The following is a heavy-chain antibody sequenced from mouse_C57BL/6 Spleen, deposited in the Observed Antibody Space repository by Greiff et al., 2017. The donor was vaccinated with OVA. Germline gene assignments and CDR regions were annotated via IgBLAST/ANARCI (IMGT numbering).Heavy chain of an antibody. CDR3: ARYRWDGWYFDV. CDR1: GFTFTDYY. Sequence: EVQRVESGGGLVQPGGSLSLSCAASGFTFTDYYMSWVRQPPGKALEWLGFIRNKANGYTTEYSASVKGRFTISRDNSQSILYLQMNALRAEDSATYYCARYRWDGWYFDVWGTGTTVTVSS. CDR2: IRNKANGYTT. J-gene: IGHJ1*03. D-gene: IGHD4-1*01. V-gene: IGHV7-3*01.